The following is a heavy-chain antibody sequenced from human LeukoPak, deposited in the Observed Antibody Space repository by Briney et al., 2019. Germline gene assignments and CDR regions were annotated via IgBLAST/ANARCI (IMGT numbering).Heavy chain of an antibody. D-gene: IGHD3-10*01. J-gene: IGHJ5*02. CDR3: AREYYYGSGSYYKSNWFDP. CDR2: IYYSGST. CDR1: GGSISSGDYY. V-gene: IGHV4-30-4*01. Sequence: SQTLSLTCTVSGGSISSGDYYWSWIRQPPGKGLEWIGYIYYSGSTYYSPSLKSRVTISVDTSKNQFSLKLSSVTAADTAVYYCAREYYYGSGSYYKSNWFDPWGQGTLVTVSS.